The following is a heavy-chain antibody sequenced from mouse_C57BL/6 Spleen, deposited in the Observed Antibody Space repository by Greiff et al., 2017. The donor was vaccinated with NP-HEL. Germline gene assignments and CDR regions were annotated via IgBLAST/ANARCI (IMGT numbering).Heavy chain of an antibody. CDR1: GFTFSSYA. J-gene: IGHJ3*01. Sequence: DVKLVESGGGLVKPGGSLKLSCAASGFTFSSYAMSWVRQTPEKRLEWVATISDGGSYTYYPDNVKGRFTISRDNAKNNLYLQMSHLKSEDTAMYYCARGYDYGGFAYWGQGTLVTVSA. D-gene: IGHD2-4*01. CDR2: ISDGGSYT. CDR3: ARGYDYGGFAY. V-gene: IGHV5-4*03.